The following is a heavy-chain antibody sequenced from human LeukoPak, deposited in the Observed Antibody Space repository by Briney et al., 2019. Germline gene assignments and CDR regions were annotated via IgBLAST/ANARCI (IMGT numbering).Heavy chain of an antibody. D-gene: IGHD2-2*02. CDR2: IIPIFGTA. CDR1: GGTFSSYA. J-gene: IGHJ6*03. V-gene: IGHV1-69*01. CDR3: ARSPIVVVPAAIRRYYYYYMDV. Sequence: SVKVSCKASGGTFSSYAISWVRQAPGQGLEWMGGIIPIFGTANYAQKFQGRVTITADESTSTAYMELSSLRSEDTAVYYCARSPIVVVPAAIRRYYYYYMDVWGKGTTVTVSS.